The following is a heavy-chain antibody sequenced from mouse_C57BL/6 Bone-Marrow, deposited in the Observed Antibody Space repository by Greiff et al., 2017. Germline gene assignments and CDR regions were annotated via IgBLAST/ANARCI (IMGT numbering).Heavy chain of an antibody. CDR1: GFTFSDYG. D-gene: IGHD1-1*02. CDR2: ISSGSSTI. Sequence: EVMLVESGGGLVKPGGSLKLSCAASGFTFSDYGMPWVRQAPEKGLEWVAYISSGSSTIYYADTVKGRFTISRDNAKNTLFLQMTSLRSADTAMYYCARWWLPAWFAYWGQGTLVTVSA. V-gene: IGHV5-17*01. J-gene: IGHJ3*01. CDR3: ARWWLPAWFAY.